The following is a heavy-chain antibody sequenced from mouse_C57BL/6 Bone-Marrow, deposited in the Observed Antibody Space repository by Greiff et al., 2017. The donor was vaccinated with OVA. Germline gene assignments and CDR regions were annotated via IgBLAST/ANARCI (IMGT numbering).Heavy chain of an antibody. D-gene: IGHD1-1*01. CDR2: IYPGGGYT. CDR1: GYTFTNYW. Sequence: VQRVESGAELVRPGTSVKMSCKASGYTFTNYWIGWAKQRPGHGLEWIGDIYPGGGYTNYNEKFKGKATLTADKSSSTAYMQYSSLTSEDSAIYYCARWNYGSSLYYFDYWGQGTTLTVSS. J-gene: IGHJ2*01. CDR3: ARWNYGSSLYYFDY. V-gene: IGHV1-63*01.